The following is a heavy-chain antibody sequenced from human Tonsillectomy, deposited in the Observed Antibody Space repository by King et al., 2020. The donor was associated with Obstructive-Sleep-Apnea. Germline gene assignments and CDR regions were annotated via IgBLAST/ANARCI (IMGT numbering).Heavy chain of an antibody. V-gene: IGHV3-21*01. J-gene: IGHJ4*02. D-gene: IGHD1-1*01. CDR1: GFTFSSFI. CDR3: ARFETAEFTTNALEC. Sequence: VQLVESGGGLVKPGGSLRLSCAASGFTFSSFIMNWVRQAPGRGLEWGSSISGGGESILYADSVKGRFTISRDNAKNALYLQMSSLRADDTAVYFCARFETAEFTTNALECWGQGTLVTVS. CDR2: ISGGGESI.